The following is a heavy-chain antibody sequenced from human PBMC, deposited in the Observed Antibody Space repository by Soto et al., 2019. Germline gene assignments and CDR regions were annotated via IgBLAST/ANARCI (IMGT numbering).Heavy chain of an antibody. Sequence: ASVKVSCKASGYTFTSYAMHWVRQAPGQRLEWMGWINAGNGNTKYSQKFQGRVTITRDTSASTAYMELSSLRSEDTAVYYCAREVLTDSRGYYGELDYWGQGTLGTVSS. V-gene: IGHV1-3*01. CDR2: INAGNGNT. J-gene: IGHJ4*02. D-gene: IGHD3-22*01. CDR1: GYTFTSYA. CDR3: AREVLTDSRGYYGELDY.